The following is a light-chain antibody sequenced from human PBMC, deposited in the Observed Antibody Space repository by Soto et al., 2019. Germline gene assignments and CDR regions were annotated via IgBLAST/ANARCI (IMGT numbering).Light chain of an antibody. CDR2: AAS. J-gene: IGKJ1*01. Sequence: DIQMTQSPSSLSASVGDRVTITCRASQSISXYLNWYQQKPGKAPKLLIYAASSLQSGVPSRFSGSGSGTDFTLTISSLQPEDFATYYCQQSYSTPPTFGQGTKVEIK. V-gene: IGKV1-39*01. CDR1: QSISXY. CDR3: QQSYSTPPT.